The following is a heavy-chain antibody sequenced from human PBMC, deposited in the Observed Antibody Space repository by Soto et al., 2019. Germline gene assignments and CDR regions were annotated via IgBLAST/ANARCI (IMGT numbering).Heavy chain of an antibody. Sequence: EVQLVESGGGLVQPGRSLRLSCAASGFTFDDYAMHWVRQAPGKGLEWVSGISWNSGSIGYADSVKGRFTISRDNAKNSLYLQMNSLRAEDTALYYCAKGVIGSSTSCQNWGQGTLVTVSS. J-gene: IGHJ4*02. CDR3: AKGVIGSSTSCQN. CDR1: GFTFDDYA. CDR2: ISWNSGSI. D-gene: IGHD2-2*01. V-gene: IGHV3-9*01.